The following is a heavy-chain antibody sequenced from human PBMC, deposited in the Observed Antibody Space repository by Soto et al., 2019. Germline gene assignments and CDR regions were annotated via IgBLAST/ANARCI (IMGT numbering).Heavy chain of an antibody. V-gene: IGHV5-51*01. J-gene: IGHJ3*02. Sequence: GESLKISCKGSGYSFTSYWIGWVRQMPGKGLEWMGIIYPGDSDTRYSPSFQGQVTISADKSISTAYLQWSSLKASDTAMYDCASPYCSSTSCYAFSGYDDAFDIWGQGTMVTVSS. CDR3: ASPYCSSTSCYAFSGYDDAFDI. CDR2: IYPGDSDT. CDR1: GYSFTSYW. D-gene: IGHD2-2*01.